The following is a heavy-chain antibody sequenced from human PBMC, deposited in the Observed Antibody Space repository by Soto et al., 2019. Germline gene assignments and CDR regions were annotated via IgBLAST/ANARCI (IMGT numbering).Heavy chain of an antibody. V-gene: IGHV4-4*02. D-gene: IGHD3-9*01. J-gene: IGHJ4*02. Sequence: PSETLSLTCAVSGASIGTSNGGSWVRESPGKGREWMGAINDSGGNKYNPGLRRRVSTSLDKSKNRLSVNVRCVIAADTAGYYCARLDTYDILDRADYRGQGSRVTVSS. CDR1: GASIGTSNG. CDR2: INDSGGN. CDR3: ARLDTYDILDRADY.